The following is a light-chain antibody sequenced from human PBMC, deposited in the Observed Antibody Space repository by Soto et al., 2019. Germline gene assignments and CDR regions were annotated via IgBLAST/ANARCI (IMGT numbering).Light chain of an antibody. CDR1: QGISSW. V-gene: IGKV3-15*01. J-gene: IGKJ4*01. Sequence: MTQSPSSVSASVGDRVTITCRASQGISSWLAWYQQKPGQAPRLLIYGASTRATGIPARFSGSGSGTEFTLTISSLQSEDFAVYYCHQNNKWPLLTFGGGTKVEIK. CDR3: HQNNKWPLLT. CDR2: GAS.